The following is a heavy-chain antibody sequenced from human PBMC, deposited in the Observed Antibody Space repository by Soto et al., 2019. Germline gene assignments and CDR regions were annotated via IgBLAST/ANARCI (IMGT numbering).Heavy chain of an antibody. D-gene: IGHD6-19*01. CDR1: GYTLTTYS. CDR3: ARGNSGAFDI. Sequence: QVQLVQSGAEVKKPGASVKVSCKASGYTLTTYSMHWVRQAPGQRLEWMGWMNPLNGDTKYSQRFQGRLTIIRDTSASTAYMELSSLRSDDTAIYYCARGNSGAFDIWGQGTMVPVSS. V-gene: IGHV1-3*01. CDR2: MNPLNGDT. J-gene: IGHJ3*02.